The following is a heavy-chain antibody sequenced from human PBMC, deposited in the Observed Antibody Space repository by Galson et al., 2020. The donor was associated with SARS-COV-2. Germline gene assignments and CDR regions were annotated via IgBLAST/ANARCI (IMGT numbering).Heavy chain of an antibody. D-gene: IGHD3-10*01. V-gene: IGHV3-72*01. CDR1: GFIFSEHY. CDR3: TRRKGSEEQHD. J-gene: IGHJ4*02. Sequence: GGSLRLSCAASGFIFSEHYMDWVRQAPGKGLEWLGRSRNKASSYTTEYAASVKGRFTISRDDVKSSLYLQMNGLKTEDTAVYYCTRRKGSEEQHDWGQGTLVTVSS. CDR2: SRNKASSYTT.